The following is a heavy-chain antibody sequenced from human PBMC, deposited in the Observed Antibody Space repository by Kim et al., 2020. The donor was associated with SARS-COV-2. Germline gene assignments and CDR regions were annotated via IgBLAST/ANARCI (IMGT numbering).Heavy chain of an antibody. CDR3: ARASHTVSLDY. Sequence: STNYNPSLKSRVTMSVDTSKNQFSLKLSSVTAADTAVYYCARASHTVSLDYWGQGTLVTVSS. CDR2: ST. J-gene: IGHJ4*02. V-gene: IGHV4-4*07. D-gene: IGHD4-17*01.